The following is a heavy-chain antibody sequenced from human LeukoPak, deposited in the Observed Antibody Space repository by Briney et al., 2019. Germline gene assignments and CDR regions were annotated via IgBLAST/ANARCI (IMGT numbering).Heavy chain of an antibody. V-gene: IGHV3-23*01. CDR2: ISGSGSAT. D-gene: IGHD4-17*01. Sequence: QSGGSLRLSCAASGFTVSSNYMSWVRQAPGKGLEWVSAISGSGSATYYADSVKGRFTISRDNSKNTLYLQMNSLRAEDTAVYYCAKDQYGEAFDIWGPGTMVTVSS. J-gene: IGHJ3*02. CDR3: AKDQYGEAFDI. CDR1: GFTVSSNY.